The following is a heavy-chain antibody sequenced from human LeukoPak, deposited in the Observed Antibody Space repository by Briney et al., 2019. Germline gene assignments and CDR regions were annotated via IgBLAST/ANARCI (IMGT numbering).Heavy chain of an antibody. CDR1: GFTFSSYG. J-gene: IGHJ6*03. D-gene: IGHD3-10*01. CDR2: ISASGGST. V-gene: IGHV3-23*01. Sequence: PGGTLRLSCAASGFTFSSYGMSWVRQAPGKGLEWVSAISASGGSTYHADSVKGRFTISRDNAKNSLYLQMNSLRAEDTAVYYCARDGSGYYYMDVWGKGTTVTVSS. CDR3: ARDGSGYYYMDV.